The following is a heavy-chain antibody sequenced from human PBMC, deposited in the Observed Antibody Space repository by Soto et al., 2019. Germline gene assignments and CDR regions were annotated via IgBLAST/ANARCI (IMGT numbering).Heavy chain of an antibody. Sequence: SETLSLTCTVSGGSISSGGYYWSWIRQHPGKGLEWIGYIYYSGSTYYNPSLKSRVTISVDTSKNQFSLKLSSVTAADTAVYYCASLGPLYGDYVYMDVWGKGTTVTVSS. J-gene: IGHJ6*03. CDR1: GGSISSGGYY. V-gene: IGHV4-31*03. CDR2: IYYSGST. CDR3: ASLGPLYGDYVYMDV. D-gene: IGHD3-16*01.